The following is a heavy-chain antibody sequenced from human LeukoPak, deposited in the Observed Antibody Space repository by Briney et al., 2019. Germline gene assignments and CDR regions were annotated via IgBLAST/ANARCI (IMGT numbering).Heavy chain of an antibody. J-gene: IGHJ4*02. CDR3: ARVRGYSSSWYTHDY. D-gene: IGHD6-13*01. Sequence: PSETLSLTCTVSGGSISSYYWSWIRQPPGKGLEWIGYIYYSGSTNYNPSLKSRVTISVDTSKNQFSLKLSSVTAADTAVYYCARVRGYSSSWYTHDYWGQGTLVTVSS. V-gene: IGHV4-59*01. CDR1: GGSISSYY. CDR2: IYYSGST.